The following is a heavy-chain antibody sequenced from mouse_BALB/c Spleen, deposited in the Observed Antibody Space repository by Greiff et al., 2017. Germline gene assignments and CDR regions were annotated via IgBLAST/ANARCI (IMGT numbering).Heavy chain of an antibody. CDR3: ARAGNRYDAAFAY. J-gene: IGHJ3*01. V-gene: IGHV5-4*02. CDR2: ISDGGSYT. CDR1: GFTFSDYY. Sequence: EVMLVESGGGLVKPGGSLKLSCAASGFTFSDYYMYWVRQTPEKRLEWVATISDGGSYTYYPDSVKGRFTISRDNAKNNLYLQMSSLKSEDTAMYYCARAGNRYDAAFAYWGQGTLVTVSA. D-gene: IGHD2-14*01.